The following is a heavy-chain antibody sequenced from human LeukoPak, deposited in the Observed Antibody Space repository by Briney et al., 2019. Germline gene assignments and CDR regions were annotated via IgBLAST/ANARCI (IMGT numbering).Heavy chain of an antibody. D-gene: IGHD3-3*01. J-gene: IGHJ4*02. CDR1: EFTFRSYI. Sequence: GRSLRLSCAASEFTFRSYIMHWVRQAPGKGLEWVAVLSYDGSNKYYADSVKGRFTISRDNSKNTLYLQMNSLRPEDTAVYYCALKSGYYGYWGLGTLVTVSS. V-gene: IGHV3-30-3*01. CDR2: LSYDGSNK. CDR3: ALKSGYYGY.